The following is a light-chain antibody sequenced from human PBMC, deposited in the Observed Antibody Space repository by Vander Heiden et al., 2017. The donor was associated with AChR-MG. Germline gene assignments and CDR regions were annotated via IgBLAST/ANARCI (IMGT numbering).Light chain of an antibody. Sequence: IQITQPPSSLSASVGDRVTTTCRASQGISNYLAWYQQKPGKVPKLLIYAASTLQSGVPSRFSGSGSGTDFTLTISSLQPEDVATYYCQKYNSAPRTFGQGTKVEIK. CDR2: AAS. V-gene: IGKV1-27*01. J-gene: IGKJ1*01. CDR3: QKYNSAPRT. CDR1: QGISNY.